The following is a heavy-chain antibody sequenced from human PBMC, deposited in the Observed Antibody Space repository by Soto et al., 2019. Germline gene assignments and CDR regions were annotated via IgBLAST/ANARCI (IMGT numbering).Heavy chain of an antibody. CDR3: AHRHELGSFDI. V-gene: IGHV2-5*01. CDR2: IYWNDDK. Sequence: SGPTLVNPTQTLTLTFTFSGLSLSTRAVGVGWIRQPPGKALEWLALIYWNDDKRYSPSLKNRLTITKDTSKNHVVLTMTNMDPVDTATYYCAHRHELGSFDIWGQGTKVTVSS. J-gene: IGHJ3*02. CDR1: GLSLSTRAVG. D-gene: IGHD1-26*01.